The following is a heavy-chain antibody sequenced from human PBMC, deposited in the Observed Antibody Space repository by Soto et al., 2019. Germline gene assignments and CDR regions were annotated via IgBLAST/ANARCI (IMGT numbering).Heavy chain of an antibody. Sequence: SVKVSCKASGGTFSSYAISWVRQAPGQGLEWMGGIIPIFGTANYAQKFQGRVTITADKSTSTAYMELSSLRSEDTAVYYCARDFMGHYDFWSSYYARMDVWGQGTTVTVSS. V-gene: IGHV1-69*06. CDR3: ARDFMGHYDFWSSYYARMDV. CDR1: GGTFSSYA. CDR2: IIPIFGTA. J-gene: IGHJ6*02. D-gene: IGHD3-3*01.